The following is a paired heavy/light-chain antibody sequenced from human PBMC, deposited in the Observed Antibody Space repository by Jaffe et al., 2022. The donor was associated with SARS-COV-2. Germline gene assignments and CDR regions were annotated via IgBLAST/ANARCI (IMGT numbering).Heavy chain of an antibody. CDR1: GFTFSTYS. CDR3: ATLYGSDI. D-gene: IGHD2-8*01. J-gene: IGHJ3*02. CDR2: ISSDSTTM. Sequence: EVQLVESGGGLVQPGGSLRLSCAASGFTFSTYSMNWVRQAPGKGLEWVSYISSDSTTMYYADSVRGRFTISRDNAKNSLYLQMNSLRDEDTAVYYCATLYGSDIWGQGTMVTVSS. V-gene: IGHV3-48*02.
Light chain of an antibody. CDR2: KDT. CDR1: VLAKKY. V-gene: IGLV3-27*01. J-gene: IGLJ3*02. Sequence: SYELTQPSSVSVSPGQTARITCSGDVLAKKYARWFQQKPGQAPVVVIYKDTERPSGIPDRFSGSSSGTTVTLTISGAQVEDEADYYCHSAADNSWVFGGGTKLTVL. CDR3: HSAADNSWV.